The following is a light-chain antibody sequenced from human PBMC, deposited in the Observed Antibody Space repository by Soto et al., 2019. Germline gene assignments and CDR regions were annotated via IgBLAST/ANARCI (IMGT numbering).Light chain of an antibody. CDR3: QSYDSSLSGSV. Sequence: QSVLTQPHSVSGAPGQRVTISCTWTSSNFGAGYDVHWYQQLPGTAPKLLIYGNSNRPSGVPDRFSGSKSGTSASLAITGLQAEDEADYYCQSYDSSLSGSVFGGGTQLTVL. J-gene: IGLJ2*01. V-gene: IGLV1-40*01. CDR1: SSNFGAGYD. CDR2: GNS.